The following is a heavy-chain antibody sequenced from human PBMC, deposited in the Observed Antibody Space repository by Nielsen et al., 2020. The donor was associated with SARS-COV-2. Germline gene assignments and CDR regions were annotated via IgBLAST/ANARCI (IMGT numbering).Heavy chain of an antibody. Sequence: GESLKISCAASGFTFSSYWMSWVRQAPGKGLEWVANIKQDGSEKYYVDSVKGRFTISRDNAKNSLYLQMNSLRAEDTAVYYCARGPGIAAEVYWGQGTLVTVSS. CDR3: ARGPGIAAEVY. CDR2: IKQDGSEK. V-gene: IGHV3-7*03. D-gene: IGHD6-13*01. J-gene: IGHJ4*02. CDR1: GFTFSSYW.